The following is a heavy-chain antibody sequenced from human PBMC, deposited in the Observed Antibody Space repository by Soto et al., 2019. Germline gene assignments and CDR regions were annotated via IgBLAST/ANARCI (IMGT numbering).Heavy chain of an antibody. CDR2: ISGSGGST. D-gene: IGHD3-22*01. CDR1: GVPLINYA. J-gene: IGHJ6*02. Sequence: GGSLRLSCTASGVPLINYAMSWVRQAPGKGLEWVSAISGSGGSTYYADSVNGRFTISRDNTKNTLYLQMNSLRADDTAVYYCAKVHYYDGSGSYHYYGMDVWGQGTTVTVSS. CDR3: AKVHYYDGSGSYHYYGMDV. V-gene: IGHV3-23*01.